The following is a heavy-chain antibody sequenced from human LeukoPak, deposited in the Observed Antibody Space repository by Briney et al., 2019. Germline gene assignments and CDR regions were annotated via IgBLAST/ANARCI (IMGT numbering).Heavy chain of an antibody. CDR1: GYTFTGYY. J-gene: IGHJ5*02. V-gene: IGHV1-2*02. CDR3: AGEGFAATTGTLNWFDP. Sequence: ASVKVSCKASGYTFTGYYMLWVRRAPGHGLEWMGWINPNSGGTEYAQKFQGRVTMTRDTSISTAYMELSRLRSDDAAVYYCAGEGFAATTGTLNWFDPWGQGTLVTVSS. CDR2: INPNSGGT. D-gene: IGHD1-1*01.